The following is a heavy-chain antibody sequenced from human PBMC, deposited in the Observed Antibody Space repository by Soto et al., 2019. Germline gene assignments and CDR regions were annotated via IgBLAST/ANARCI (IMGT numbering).Heavy chain of an antibody. V-gene: IGHV5-51*01. J-gene: IGHJ4*02. Sequence: GESLKTPRKSPGYSFTSYWNARVRQIPGKGLGGMGINYTGDSDTRYSPSCQGQVTISADKSISTAYLQWSSLKAWATDMYYCARESSGYYELDYWGQGTLVTVSS. CDR1: GYSFTSYW. CDR3: ARESSGYYELDY. D-gene: IGHD3-22*01. CDR2: NYTGDSDT.